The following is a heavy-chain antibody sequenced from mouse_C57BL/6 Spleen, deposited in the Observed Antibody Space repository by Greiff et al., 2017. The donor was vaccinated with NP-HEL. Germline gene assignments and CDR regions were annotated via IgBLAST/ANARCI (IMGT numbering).Heavy chain of an antibody. CDR3: AVYGNYERYFDV. CDR1: GYTFTSYW. CDR2: IDPSDSYT. V-gene: IGHV1-50*01. D-gene: IGHD2-1*01. J-gene: IGHJ1*03. Sequence: VQLQQSGAELVKPGASVKLSCKASGYTFTSYWMQWVKQRPGQGLEWIGEIDPSDSYTNYNQKFKGKATLTVDTSSSTAYMQLSSLTSEDSAVYYCAVYGNYERYFDVWGTGTTVTVSS.